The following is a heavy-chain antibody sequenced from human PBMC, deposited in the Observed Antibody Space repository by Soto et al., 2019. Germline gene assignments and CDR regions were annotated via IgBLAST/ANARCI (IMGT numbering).Heavy chain of an antibody. V-gene: IGHV1-24*01. D-gene: IGHD6-13*01. J-gene: IGHJ6*02. CDR1: GYTLTELS. Sequence: ASVKVSCKVSGYTLTELSMHWVRQAPGKGLEWMGGFDPEDGETIYAQKFQGRVTMTEDTSTDTAYMELSSLRSEDTAVYYCARVSRVAAGTYYYYYYGMDVWGQGTTVTVSS. CDR2: FDPEDGET. CDR3: ARVSRVAAGTYYYYYYGMDV.